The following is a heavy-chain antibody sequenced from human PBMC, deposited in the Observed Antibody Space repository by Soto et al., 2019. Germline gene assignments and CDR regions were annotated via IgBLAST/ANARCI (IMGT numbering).Heavy chain of an antibody. D-gene: IGHD6-13*01. J-gene: IGHJ5*02. CDR3: ARPKTIGAAAGKGWFDP. CDR1: GASISSYY. CDR2: IFYSGST. V-gene: IGHV4-59*08. Sequence: SETLSLTCSVSGASISSYYYTWIRQTPGKGLEWIGSIFYSGSTNYSPSLKGRLIISVDPSKNQFSLKLTSVTAADTAMYYCARPKTIGAAAGKGWFDPWGQGTLVTVSS.